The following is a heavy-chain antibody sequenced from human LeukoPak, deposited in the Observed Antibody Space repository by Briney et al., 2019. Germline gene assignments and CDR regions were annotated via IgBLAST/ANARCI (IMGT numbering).Heavy chain of an antibody. CDR1: GYTFTSYY. Sequence: ASVKVSCKASGYTFTSYYMHWVRQAPGQGLERMGIINPSGGSTSYAQKFQGRVTMTRDTSTSTLYMELSSLRSEDTALYYCATSLERYCSSTSCYRFQHWGQGTLVTVSS. CDR3: ATSLERYCSSTSCYRFQH. CDR2: INPSGGST. J-gene: IGHJ1*01. D-gene: IGHD2-2*01. V-gene: IGHV1-46*01.